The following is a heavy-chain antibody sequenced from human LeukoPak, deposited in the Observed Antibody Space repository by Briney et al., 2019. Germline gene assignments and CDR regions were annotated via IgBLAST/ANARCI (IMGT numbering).Heavy chain of an antibody. CDR2: ISGNGYNT. V-gene: IGHV3-23*01. CDR1: GFTLGNYA. D-gene: IGHD3-10*01. CDR3: AKGVRLWFAFYFDY. J-gene: IGHJ4*02. Sequence: GGSLRLSCAASGFTLGNYAMSWVRQAPGKGLEWVSAISGNGYNTYYADSVKGRFTISSESSGNTLYLQMHNLRAEDTAVYYRAKGVRLWFAFYFDYWGQGTLVTVSS.